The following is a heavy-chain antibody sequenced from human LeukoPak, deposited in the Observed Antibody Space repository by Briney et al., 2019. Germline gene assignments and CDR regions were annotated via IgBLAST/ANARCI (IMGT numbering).Heavy chain of an antibody. Sequence: ASVKVSCKSSGYTFTGYYMHWVRQAPGPGLEWMGWINPNSGGTNYAQKFQGRVTMTRDTPISTAYMELSRLRSDDTAVYYCARDRALWGPDAFDIWGQGTMVTVSS. J-gene: IGHJ3*02. CDR2: INPNSGGT. V-gene: IGHV1-2*02. CDR1: GYTFTGYY. D-gene: IGHD7-27*01. CDR3: ARDRALWGPDAFDI.